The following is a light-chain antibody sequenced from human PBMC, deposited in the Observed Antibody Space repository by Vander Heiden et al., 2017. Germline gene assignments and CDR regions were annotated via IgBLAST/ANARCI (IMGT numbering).Light chain of an antibody. CDR2: WAS. Sequence: DIVMTQSPAYLAGSLGERATIKCKSSQSVLYSSNNKNYLAWYQQKPGQPPKRLIYWASTRESGVPDRFSGSGSGTDFTLTISSLQAEDVAVYYCQKYYSTPYTFGQGTKLEIK. CDR1: QSVLYSSNNKNY. CDR3: QKYYSTPYT. V-gene: IGKV4-1*01. J-gene: IGKJ2*01.